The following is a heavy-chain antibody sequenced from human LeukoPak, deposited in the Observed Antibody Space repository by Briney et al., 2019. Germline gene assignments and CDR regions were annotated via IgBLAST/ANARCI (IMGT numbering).Heavy chain of an antibody. CDR3: ARDSSGYALLNYYYYGMDV. V-gene: IGHV3-11*05. J-gene: IGHJ6*02. CDR2: ISSSSDNT. D-gene: IGHD5-12*01. Sequence: GGSLRLSCAASGFTFSDYYMSWIRQAPGKGLEWVSFISSSSDNTKYADSVKGRFTISRDNAKNLLYLQMNSLRAEDTAVYYCARDSSGYALLNYYYYGMDVWGQGTTVTVSS. CDR1: GFTFSDYY.